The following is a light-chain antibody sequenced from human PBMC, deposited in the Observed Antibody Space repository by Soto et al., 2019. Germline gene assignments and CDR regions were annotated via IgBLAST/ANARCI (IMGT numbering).Light chain of an antibody. Sequence: DIQMTQSPSTLSASVGDRVAITCRASQTISRYLAWYQQKPGKAPKLLIHTTSTLVSGVPSRFSGSESGTDFTLTISSLQPDDFATYYCQQYKTYATFSQGTKVEIK. CDR2: TTS. CDR1: QTISRY. J-gene: IGKJ1*01. CDR3: QQYKTYAT. V-gene: IGKV1-5*03.